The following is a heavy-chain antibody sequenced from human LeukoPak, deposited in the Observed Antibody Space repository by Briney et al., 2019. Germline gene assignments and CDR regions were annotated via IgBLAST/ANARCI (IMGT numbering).Heavy chain of an antibody. Sequence: PSETLSLTCTVSGGSISSYYWSWIRQPPGKGLEWIGYIYYSGSTNYNPSLKSRVTISVDTSKSQFSLKLSSVTAADTAVYYCARGPGMATIKDWGQGTLVTVSS. V-gene: IGHV4-59*01. CDR3: ARGPGMATIKD. CDR1: GGSISSYY. CDR2: IYYSGST. D-gene: IGHD5-24*01. J-gene: IGHJ4*02.